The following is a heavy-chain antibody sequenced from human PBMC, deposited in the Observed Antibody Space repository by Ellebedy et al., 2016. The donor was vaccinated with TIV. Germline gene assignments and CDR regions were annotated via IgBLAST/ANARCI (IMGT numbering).Heavy chain of an antibody. Sequence: GESLKISCAASGFTFSTYGLHWVRQAPGKGLEWVAVVWYDGSDKYYADSVKGRFTISRDDSKNEVFLQMSSLRAEDTAVYYCARPSYQLLSYYFDSWGQGTLVTVSS. J-gene: IGHJ4*02. CDR2: VWYDGSDK. D-gene: IGHD2-2*01. CDR1: GFTFSTYG. V-gene: IGHV3-33*01. CDR3: ARPSYQLLSYYFDS.